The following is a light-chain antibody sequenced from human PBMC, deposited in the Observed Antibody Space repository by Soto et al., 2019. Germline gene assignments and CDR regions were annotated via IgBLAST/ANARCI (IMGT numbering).Light chain of an antibody. CDR2: RNN. Sequence: QSVLNQPPSASGTPGQRVTISCSGSSSNIGSNYVYWYQQLPGTAPKLLIYRNNQRPSGVPDRFSGSKSGTSASLAISGLRSEDEADYYCAAWDDSPSGVVFGGGTKLTVL. CDR1: SSNIGSNY. J-gene: IGLJ2*01. V-gene: IGLV1-47*01. CDR3: AAWDDSPSGVV.